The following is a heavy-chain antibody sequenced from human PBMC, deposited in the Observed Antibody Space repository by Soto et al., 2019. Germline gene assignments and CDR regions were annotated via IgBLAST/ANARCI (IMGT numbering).Heavy chain of an antibody. J-gene: IGHJ6*02. CDR2: ISGNNGNT. Sequence: QVQLVQSGAEVKKPGASVKVSCKASGYTFPSYGISWVRQAPGKGLEWMGWISGNNGNTNYAQKLQGRVTMTTDTSTSTAYMELRSLRSDDTAVYYWERDSMVVVVVGTASGPNYFYVMYVWGQWPTVSVSS. D-gene: IGHD2-15*01. V-gene: IGHV1-18*04. CDR1: GYTFPSYG. CDR3: ERDSMVVVVVGTASGPNYFYVMYV.